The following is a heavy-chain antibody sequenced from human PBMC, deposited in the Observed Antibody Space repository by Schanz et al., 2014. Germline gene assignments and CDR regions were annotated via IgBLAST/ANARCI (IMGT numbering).Heavy chain of an antibody. J-gene: IGHJ4*02. V-gene: IGHV3-23*01. CDR3: AKSYDTSGYSGFDY. CDR2: VSGGGGST. D-gene: IGHD3-22*01. Sequence: EVQLLESGGGPVEPGGSLRLSCAASGFTFSRYAMSWVRQAPGKGLEWVAAVSGGGGSTYYADSVKGRFTISRDNSKNTLSLQMNSLRAEDTAVYFCAKSYDTSGYSGFDYWGQGTLVTVSS. CDR1: GFTFSRYA.